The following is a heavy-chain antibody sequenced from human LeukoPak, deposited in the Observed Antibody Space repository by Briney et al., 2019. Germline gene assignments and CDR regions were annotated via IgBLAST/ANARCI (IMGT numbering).Heavy chain of an antibody. CDR3: AKLSGLWFGEPYFDY. V-gene: IGHV3-23*01. D-gene: IGHD3-10*01. CDR1: GFTFSSYA. Sequence: QTGGSLRLSCAASGFTFSSYAMSWVRQAPGKGLEWVSAISGSGGSTYYADSVKGRFTISRDNSKNTLYLQMNSLRAEDTAVYYCAKLSGLWFGEPYFDYWGQGTLVTVSS. CDR2: ISGSGGST. J-gene: IGHJ4*02.